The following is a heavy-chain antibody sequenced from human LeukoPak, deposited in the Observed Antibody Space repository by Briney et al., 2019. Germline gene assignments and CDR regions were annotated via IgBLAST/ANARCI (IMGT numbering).Heavy chain of an antibody. CDR3: ARRDGWFDP. CDR2: IYHSGST. D-gene: IGHD5-24*01. CDR1: GYSISSGYY. V-gene: IGHV4-38-2*01. Sequence: PSETLSLTCAVSGYSISSGYYWDWIRQPPGKGLEWIGSIYHSGSTYYNPSLKSRVTISVYTSKNQFSLKLSSVTAADTAVYYCARRDGWFDPWGKGTLVTVSS. J-gene: IGHJ5*02.